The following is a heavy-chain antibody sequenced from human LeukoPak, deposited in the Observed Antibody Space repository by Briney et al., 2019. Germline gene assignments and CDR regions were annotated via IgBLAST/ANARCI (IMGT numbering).Heavy chain of an antibody. J-gene: IGHJ5*02. D-gene: IGHD6-13*01. CDR1: GYSISSGYY. Sequence: SETLSLTCTVSGYSISSGYYWGWIRQPPGKGLVWIGSIYHSGSTYYNPSLKSRVTISVDTSKNQFSLKLSSVTAAGTAVYYCARGRKRGYSSPKGPNWFDPWGQGTLVTVSS. V-gene: IGHV4-38-2*02. CDR2: IYHSGST. CDR3: ARGRKRGYSSPKGPNWFDP.